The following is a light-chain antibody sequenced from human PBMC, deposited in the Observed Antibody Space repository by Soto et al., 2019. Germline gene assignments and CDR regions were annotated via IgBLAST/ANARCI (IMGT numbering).Light chain of an antibody. CDR2: EVS. Sequence: QSALTQPASVSGSPGQSITISCTGTSSDVGGYKYVSWYQQHPGKAPKLMIYEVSNRPSGVSNRFSGSKSGNTASLTISGLQAEDEADYYCQAYDNDLRGWVFGGGTKLTVL. CDR3: QAYDNDLRGWV. V-gene: IGLV2-14*01. J-gene: IGLJ3*02. CDR1: SSDVGGYKY.